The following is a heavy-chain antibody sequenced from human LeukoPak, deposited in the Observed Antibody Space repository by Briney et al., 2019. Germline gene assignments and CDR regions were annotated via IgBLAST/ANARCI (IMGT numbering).Heavy chain of an antibody. CDR2: ISAYNGNT. D-gene: IGHD3-10*01. V-gene: IGHV1-18*01. CDR3: ARESSYGSGGNMYYFDY. CDR1: GYTFTSYG. J-gene: IGHJ4*02. Sequence: GASVKVSCKASGYTFTSYGISWVRQAPGQGLEWMGWISAYNGNTNYAQKLQGRVTMTTDTSTSTAYMELRSLRSEDTAVYYCARESSYGSGGNMYYFDYWGQGTLVTVSS.